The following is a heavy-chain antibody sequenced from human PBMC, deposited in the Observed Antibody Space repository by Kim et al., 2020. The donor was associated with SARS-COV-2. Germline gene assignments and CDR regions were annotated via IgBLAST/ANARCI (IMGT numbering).Heavy chain of an antibody. J-gene: IGHJ4*02. CDR3: ARGPPYGGNSDY. Sequence: GYAQKFQGRVTMTRNTSISTAYMELSSLRSEDTAVYYCARGPPYGGNSDYWGQGTLVTVSS. V-gene: IGHV1-8*01. D-gene: IGHD2-21*02.